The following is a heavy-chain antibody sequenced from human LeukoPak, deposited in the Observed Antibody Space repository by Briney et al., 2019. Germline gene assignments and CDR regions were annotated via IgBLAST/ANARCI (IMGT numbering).Heavy chain of an antibody. CDR1: GGSMSNYY. CDR3: ARGRGDSKGTSFDF. CDR2: IYHTGSA. V-gene: IGHV4-59*01. Sequence: ASETPSLTCTVSGGSMSNYYWSWIRQSPGKGLEWIGYIYHTGSATYKPSLKSRVTLSLDTSKNQFSLKLSSVTAADTAVYYCARGRGDSKGTSFDFWGQGTLVTVSS. J-gene: IGHJ4*02. D-gene: IGHD3-22*01.